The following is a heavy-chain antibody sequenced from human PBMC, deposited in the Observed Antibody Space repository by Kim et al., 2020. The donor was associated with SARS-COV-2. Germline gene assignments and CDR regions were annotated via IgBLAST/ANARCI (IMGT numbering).Heavy chain of an antibody. V-gene: IGHV3-9*01. CDR1: GFTFGDYA. Sequence: GGSLRLSCAASGFTFGDYAMHWVRQAPGKGLEWVSGISWNSGSIGYADSVKGRFTISRDNAKNSLYLQMNSLRAEDTALYYCAKVFAAAGTNFDYWGQGTLVTVSS. D-gene: IGHD6-13*01. CDR3: AKVFAAAGTNFDY. J-gene: IGHJ4*02. CDR2: ISWNSGSI.